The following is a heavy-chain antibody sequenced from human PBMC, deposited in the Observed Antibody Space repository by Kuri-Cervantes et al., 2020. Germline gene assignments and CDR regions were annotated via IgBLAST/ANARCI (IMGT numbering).Heavy chain of an antibody. J-gene: IGHJ5*02. CDR2: IWYDGSNK. Sequence: GGSLRLSCAASGFTFSSYAMHWVRQAPGKGLEWVAVIWYDGSNKYYADSVKGRFTISRDNSKNTLYLQMNSLRAEDTAVYYCASAWGGAKENDVALGFDPWGQGTLVTVSS. CDR1: GFTFSSYA. V-gene: IGHV3-33*08. CDR3: ASAWGGAKENDVALGFDP. D-gene: IGHD1-1*01.